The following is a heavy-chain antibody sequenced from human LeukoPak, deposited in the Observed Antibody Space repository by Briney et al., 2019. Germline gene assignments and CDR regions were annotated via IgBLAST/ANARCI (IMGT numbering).Heavy chain of an antibody. CDR1: GFTFTSYG. CDR3: ARASTFCDYPSYNWSHR. Sequence: GGSLRLSCAASGFTFTSYGKNWVRQAPGKGLEWVAYISSSSSTRHFADSVKGRFTISRYNAKNSLYLQMNSLSAEDTAVYYCARASTFCDYPSYNWSHRWGQGTLVTVSS. CDR2: ISSSSSTR. J-gene: IGHJ5*02. V-gene: IGHV3-48*01. D-gene: IGHD4-17*01.